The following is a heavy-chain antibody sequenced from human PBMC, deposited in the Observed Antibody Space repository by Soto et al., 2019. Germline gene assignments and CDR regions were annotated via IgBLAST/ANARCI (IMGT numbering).Heavy chain of an antibody. Sequence: QLQLVQSGAEVKKPGSSVRVSCKASGDTFTKYAISWLRQAPGQGLEWMGGIVPVFGTLNHAQRFKGRVTITADKSTSTSYVGLTSLTAEDTAVYYCAGVASGSTWYYFDYWGQGTLVTVSS. CDR1: GDTFTKYA. D-gene: IGHD3-10*01. CDR2: IVPVFGTL. V-gene: IGHV1-69*06. J-gene: IGHJ4*02. CDR3: AGVASGSTWYYFDY.